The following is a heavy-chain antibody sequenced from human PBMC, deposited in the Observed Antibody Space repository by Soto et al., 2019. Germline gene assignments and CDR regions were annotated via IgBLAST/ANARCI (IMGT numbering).Heavy chain of an antibody. J-gene: IGHJ5*02. CDR2: ISAYNGNT. V-gene: IGHV1-18*04. CDR1: GYTFTSYG. CDR3: ARDIVVVVAATGNNWFDP. Sequence: ASVKVSFKASGYTFTSYGISWVRQAPGQGLEWMGWISAYNGNTNYAQKLQGRVTMTTDTSTSTAYMELRSLRSDDTAVYYCARDIVVVVAATGNNWFDPWGQGTLVTVSS. D-gene: IGHD2-15*01.